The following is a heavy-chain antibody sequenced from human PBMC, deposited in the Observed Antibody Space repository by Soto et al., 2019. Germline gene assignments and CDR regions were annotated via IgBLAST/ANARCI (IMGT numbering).Heavy chain of an antibody. V-gene: IGHV1-69*06. CDR2: IIPVSNAE. D-gene: IGHD3-22*01. CDR3: AQDTYYFHSRDYPWFDH. J-gene: IGHJ5*02. CDR1: GGSFSSYV. Sequence: QGQLVQSGAEVKKPGSSVKISCKASGGSFSSYVISCIRQDPVQGLEWMGGIIPVSNAENYAQRVQDRVTMSVDKSTSKAYMELRSLRSEDTAIYYCAQDTYYFHSRDYPWFDHWVQGTLVTVSS.